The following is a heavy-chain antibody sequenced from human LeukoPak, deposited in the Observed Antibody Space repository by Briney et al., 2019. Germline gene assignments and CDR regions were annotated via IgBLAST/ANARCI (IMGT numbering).Heavy chain of an antibody. V-gene: IGHV3-7*03. D-gene: IGHD5-12*01. Sequence: QAGGSLRLSCAASGFSLSSYWMSWVRLAPGKGLEWVADIEEDGSEKYYVDSVKGRFTISRDNSKNTLYLQMNSLRAEDTAVYYCAKDGREWPRSLDYWGQGTLVTVSS. J-gene: IGHJ4*02. CDR3: AKDGREWPRSLDY. CDR2: IEEDGSEK. CDR1: GFSLSSYW.